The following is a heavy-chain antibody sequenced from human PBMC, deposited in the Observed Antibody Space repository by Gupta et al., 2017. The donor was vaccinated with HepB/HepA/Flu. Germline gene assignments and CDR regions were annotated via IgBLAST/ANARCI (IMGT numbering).Heavy chain of an antibody. CDR2: VASHGGVT. J-gene: IGHJ4*02. V-gene: IGHV3-30*18. CDR1: GSTFSNYG. Sequence: QVHLVESGGGVVQPGRSLRLSCAASGSTFSNYGRPWSRQAPSKGLDWVAVVASHGGVTYYADFVKGRFTISRDNSENAVFLQMNSLRVEDTAVYYCAKEMSTVDPARYYFDFWGQGTLVTVSS. D-gene: IGHD2-2*01. CDR3: AKEMSTVDPARYYFDF.